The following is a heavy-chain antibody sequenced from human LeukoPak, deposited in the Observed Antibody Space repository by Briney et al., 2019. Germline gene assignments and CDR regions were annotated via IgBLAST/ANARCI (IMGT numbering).Heavy chain of an antibody. J-gene: IGHJ4*02. V-gene: IGHV3-49*04. CDR3: TTLRYSGYDLGASSKYYYDSSGYDPFDY. Sequence: GGSLRLSCTASGFTFGDYAMSWVRQAPGKGLEWVGFIRSKAYGGTIEYAASVKGRFTISRDDSKSSAYLQMNSLKTEDTAVYYCTTLRYSGYDLGASSKYYYDSSGYDPFDYWGQGTLVTVSS. CDR2: IRSKAYGGTI. D-gene: IGHD3-22*01. CDR1: GFTFGDYA.